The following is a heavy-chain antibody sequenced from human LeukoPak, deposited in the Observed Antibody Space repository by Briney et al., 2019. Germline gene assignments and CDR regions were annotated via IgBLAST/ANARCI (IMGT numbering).Heavy chain of an antibody. Sequence: SETLPLTCAVYGGSFSGYYWSWIRQPPGKGLEWIGEINHSGSTNYNPSLESRVTISVDTSKNQFSLKLSSVTAADTAVYYCARGRLGFLEWLSYGMDVWGQGTTVTVSS. CDR2: INHSGST. D-gene: IGHD3-3*01. CDR1: GGSFSGYY. V-gene: IGHV4-34*01. J-gene: IGHJ6*02. CDR3: ARGRLGFLEWLSYGMDV.